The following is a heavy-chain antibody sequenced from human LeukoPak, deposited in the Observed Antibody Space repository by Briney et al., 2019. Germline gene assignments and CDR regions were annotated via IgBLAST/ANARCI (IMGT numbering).Heavy chain of an antibody. CDR3: ARDWPDRRAGVGDY. Sequence: ASVKVSCKASGYTFTSYDINWVRQAPGQGLEWMGWISTYNGNTHYAQILQGRVTMTTDTSTSTAYMELRSPRSDDTAVYYCARDWPDRRAGVGDYWGQGTLVTVSS. CDR2: ISTYNGNT. J-gene: IGHJ4*02. CDR1: GYTFTSYD. D-gene: IGHD6-19*01. V-gene: IGHV1-18*01.